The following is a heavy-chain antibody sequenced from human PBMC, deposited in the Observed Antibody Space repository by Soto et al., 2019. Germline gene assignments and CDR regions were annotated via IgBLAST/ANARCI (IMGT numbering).Heavy chain of an antibody. CDR3: ARRSRNSDGGGFDY. V-gene: IGHV4-39*01. CDR1: GGSISSTSHY. D-gene: IGHD3-16*01. CDR2: IYYSGST. J-gene: IGHJ4*02. Sequence: SETLSLTCTVSGGSISSTSHYWGWIRQPPGKGLEGIGNIYYSGSTYYSPSLKSRVTISVDTSKNQFSLELRSVTAADTAMYYCARRSRNSDGGGFDYWGQGNLVTVSS.